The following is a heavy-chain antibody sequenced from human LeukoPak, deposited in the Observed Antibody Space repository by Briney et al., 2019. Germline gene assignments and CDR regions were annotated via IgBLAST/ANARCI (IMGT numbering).Heavy chain of an antibody. V-gene: IGHV3-48*01. CDR1: GFTFSSYS. CDR2: ISSSSSTI. CDR3: ARGIDPYSSSWYAEYFQH. Sequence: GGSLRLSCAASGFTFSSYSMNWVRQAPGKGLEWVSYISSSSSTIYYADSVKGRFTISRDNAKNSLYLQMNSLRAEDTAVYYCARGIDPYSSSWYAEYFQHWGQGTLVTVSS. J-gene: IGHJ1*01. D-gene: IGHD6-13*01.